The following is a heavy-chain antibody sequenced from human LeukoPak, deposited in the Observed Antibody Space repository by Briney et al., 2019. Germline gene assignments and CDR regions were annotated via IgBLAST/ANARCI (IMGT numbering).Heavy chain of an antibody. Sequence: GGSLRLSCAASGFTFSSYAMSWVRLAPGKGLEWVSAISGSGGSTYYADSVKGRFTISRDNSKNTLYLQMNSLRAEDTAVYYCAKDRQHYDFWSGYYLSDFDYWGQGTLVTVSS. CDR3: AKDRQHYDFWSGYYLSDFDY. J-gene: IGHJ4*02. V-gene: IGHV3-23*01. CDR1: GFTFSSYA. CDR2: ISGSGGST. D-gene: IGHD3-3*01.